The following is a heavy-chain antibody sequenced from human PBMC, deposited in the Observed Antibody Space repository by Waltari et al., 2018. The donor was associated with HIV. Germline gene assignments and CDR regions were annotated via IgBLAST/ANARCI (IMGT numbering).Heavy chain of an antibody. V-gene: IGHV4-31*03. CDR3: ARVSDSYGTVFEY. CDR2: IQHSGST. D-gene: IGHD3-10*01. CDR1: GGSISRGGYY. Sequence: QVQLQESGPGLVKSSQTLSLTCPVSGGSISRGGYYWNWIRQHPGEGLGWIGYIQHSGSTYHNPSLKSRVTISVNTSKNQFSLNLTSVTAADTAVYYCARVSDSYGTVFEYWGQGTLVSVSS. J-gene: IGHJ4*02.